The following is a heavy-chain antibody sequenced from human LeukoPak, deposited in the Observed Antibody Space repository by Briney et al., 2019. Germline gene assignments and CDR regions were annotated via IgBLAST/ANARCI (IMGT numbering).Heavy chain of an antibody. D-gene: IGHD5/OR15-5a*01. CDR3: ARLRGVYDAFDI. V-gene: IGHV3-33*01. Sequence: GGSLRLSCAASGFTFSSYGMHWVRQAPGKGLEWVAVIWYDGSNKYYADSVKGRFTISRDNSKSTLYLQMNSLRAADTALYYCARLRGVYDAFDIWGQGTMVTVSS. CDR2: IWYDGSNK. J-gene: IGHJ3*02. CDR1: GFTFSSYG.